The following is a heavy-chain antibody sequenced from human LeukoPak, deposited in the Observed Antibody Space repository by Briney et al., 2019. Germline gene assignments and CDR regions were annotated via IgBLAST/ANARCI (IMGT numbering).Heavy chain of an antibody. CDR2: IKSKTDGGTT. CDR3: TTALRAADTN. D-gene: IGHD6-13*01. J-gene: IGHJ4*02. CDR1: GVTLSNTW. V-gene: IGHV3-15*01. Sequence: PGGSLRLSCALSGVTLSNTWMSGVRGAPGKGLECVCRIKSKTDGGTTDYAAPVKGRFTISRDDSRTTLYLQMNSLKTEDTAVYYCTTALRAADTNWGLGTLVTVSS.